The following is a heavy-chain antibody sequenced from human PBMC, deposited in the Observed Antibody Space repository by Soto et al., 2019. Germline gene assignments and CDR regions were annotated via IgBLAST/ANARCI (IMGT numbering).Heavy chain of an antibody. Sequence: GESLKISCKGSGYSFTSYWIGWVRQMPGKGLEWMGIIYPGDSDTRYSPTFKGQVAISTNKSLSTAYLRWGSLKASDTAMYYCARVLYDYGDYDAFDIWGQGTMVTVSS. J-gene: IGHJ3*02. V-gene: IGHV5-51*01. CDR3: ARVLYDYGDYDAFDI. CDR1: GYSFTSYW. D-gene: IGHD4-17*01. CDR2: IYPGDSDT.